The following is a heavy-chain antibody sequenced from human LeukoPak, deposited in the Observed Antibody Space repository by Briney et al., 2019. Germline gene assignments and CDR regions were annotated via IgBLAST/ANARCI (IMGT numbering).Heavy chain of an antibody. CDR2: IRYDGSNK. CDR3: AKDHVGSYGSVFDY. V-gene: IGHV3-30*02. CDR1: GFSFSSYG. D-gene: IGHD3-10*01. Sequence: PGGSLRFSCAASGFSFSSYGMHWVRQAPGKGLEWVAFIRYDGSNKYYADSVKGRFTISRDNSKNTLYLQMNSLRAEDTAVYYCAKDHVGSYGSVFDYWGQGTLVTVSS. J-gene: IGHJ4*02.